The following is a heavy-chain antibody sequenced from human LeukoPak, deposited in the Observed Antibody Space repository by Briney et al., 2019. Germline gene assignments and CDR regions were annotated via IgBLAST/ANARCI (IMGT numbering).Heavy chain of an antibody. D-gene: IGHD6-19*01. V-gene: IGHV3-23*01. CDR3: AKGTSTYSSGSFDY. J-gene: IGHJ4*02. CDR2: ISGSGSTT. CDR1: GFTFSTYG. Sequence: GGSLRLSCSAPGFTFSTYGMSWVRQAPGKGLEWVISISGSGSTTFYADSVKGRFTISRDNSNNMLYLQMTSLRAEDTAVYYCAKGTSTYSSGSFDYWGRGTLVTVSS.